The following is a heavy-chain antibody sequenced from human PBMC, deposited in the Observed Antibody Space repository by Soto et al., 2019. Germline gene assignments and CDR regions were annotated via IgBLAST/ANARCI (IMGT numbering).Heavy chain of an antibody. CDR1: DGSFSDYY. CDR2: INHSGST. J-gene: IGHJ6*03. D-gene: IGHD2-21*01. V-gene: IGHV4-34*01. CDR3: ARGKFGFSYYYYYYLDV. Sequence: QVQLHQWGAGLLKPSETLSLTCAVYDGSFSDYYWTWIRQSPGKGLEWIGEINHSGSTSYKSSLKGRVTISIDTSKNQFSLKLTSVTASDTAVYYCARGKFGFSYYYYYYLDVWGKGTTVTVSS.